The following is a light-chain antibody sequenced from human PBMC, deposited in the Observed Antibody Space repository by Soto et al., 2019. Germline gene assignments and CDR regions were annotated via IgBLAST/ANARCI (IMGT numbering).Light chain of an antibody. J-gene: IGKJ1*01. CDR3: QQYNSYWT. V-gene: IGKV1-5*01. Sequence: DIQMTQSPSTLPASVGDRVTITCRASQSISNWLAWYQQKPGKAPKLLIYDASSLESGVPSRFSGSGSGTEFTLTISSLQPDDFATYYCQQYNSYWTFGQGTKVYIK. CDR1: QSISNW. CDR2: DAS.